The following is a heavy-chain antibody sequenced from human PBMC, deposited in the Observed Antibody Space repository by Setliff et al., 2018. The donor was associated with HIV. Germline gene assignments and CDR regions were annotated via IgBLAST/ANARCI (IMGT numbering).Heavy chain of an antibody. CDR3: ARHTVDYSLLVIQNPGALDT. D-gene: IGHD3-16*02. V-gene: IGHV5-51*01. CDR1: GYSFSNYW. J-gene: IGHJ5*02. CDR2: IYPQDSTT. Sequence: GESLKISCKTSGYSFSNYWIAWVRQVPGKGLQWMGLIYPQDSTTSYSPSLSRHVTMSVDKSLTTAYLQWSDLKDSDTGIHYCARHTVDYSLLVIQNPGALDTWGQGTLVTVPQ.